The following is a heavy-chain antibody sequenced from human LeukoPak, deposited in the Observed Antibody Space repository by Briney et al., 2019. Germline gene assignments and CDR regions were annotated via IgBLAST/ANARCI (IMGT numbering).Heavy chain of an antibody. CDR1: GFTFSNYG. Sequence: GRSLRLSCAASGFTFSNYGMHWVRQAPGKGLEWVAVILYDGSNKYYADSVKGRFTISRGNSKNTLYLQMNSLRAEDTAVYYCAKDPTPFGFYGMDVWGQGTTVTVPS. CDR2: ILYDGSNK. V-gene: IGHV3-30*18. CDR3: AKDPTPFGFYGMDV. J-gene: IGHJ6*02. D-gene: IGHD3-16*01.